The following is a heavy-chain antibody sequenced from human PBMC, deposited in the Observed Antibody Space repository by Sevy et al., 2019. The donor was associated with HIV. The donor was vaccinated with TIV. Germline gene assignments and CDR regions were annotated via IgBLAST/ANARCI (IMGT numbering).Heavy chain of an antibody. Sequence: ASVKVSCKASGYTFTSYGISWVRQAPGQGLEWMGWISAYNGNTNYAQKLQGRVTMTTDTSTSTAYMELRSLRSDDTAGYYCARTYQLLGTHWFDPWGQGTLVTVSS. CDR1: GYTFTSYG. V-gene: IGHV1-18*01. J-gene: IGHJ5*02. CDR2: ISAYNGNT. CDR3: ARTYQLLGTHWFDP. D-gene: IGHD2-2*01.